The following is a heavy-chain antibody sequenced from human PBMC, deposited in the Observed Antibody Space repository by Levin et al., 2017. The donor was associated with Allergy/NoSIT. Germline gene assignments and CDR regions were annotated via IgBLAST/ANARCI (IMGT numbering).Heavy chain of an antibody. CDR1: GFTFSSYN. Sequence: GGSLRLSCAASGFTFSSYNMNWVRQAPGKGLEWVSSISSSSSYIYYADSVKGRFTISRDNAKNSLYLQMNSLRAEVTAVYYCARVIAAAGADYWGQGTLVTVSS. CDR2: ISSSSSYI. D-gene: IGHD6-13*01. CDR3: ARVIAAAGADY. J-gene: IGHJ4*02. V-gene: IGHV3-21*01.